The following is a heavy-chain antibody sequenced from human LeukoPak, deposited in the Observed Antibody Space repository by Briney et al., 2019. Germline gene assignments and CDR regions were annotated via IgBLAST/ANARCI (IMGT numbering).Heavy chain of an antibody. V-gene: IGHV1-18*01. Sequence: ASVKVSCKASGYTFTSYGISWVRQAPGQGLEWMGWISAYHGNTNYAQKLQGRVTMTTDTSTSTAYMELRSLRSDGTAVYFCARDLMVPAAAAFWYWGQGTLVTVSS. D-gene: IGHD2-21*02. CDR1: GYTFTSYG. J-gene: IGHJ4*02. CDR2: ISAYHGNT. CDR3: ARDLMVPAAAAFWY.